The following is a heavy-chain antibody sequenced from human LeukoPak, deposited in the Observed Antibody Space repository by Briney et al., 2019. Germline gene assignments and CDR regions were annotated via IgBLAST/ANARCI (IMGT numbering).Heavy chain of an antibody. V-gene: IGHV3-74*01. J-gene: IGHJ3*01. D-gene: IGHD6-25*01. CDR2: INSDGSNT. CDR1: GFTFSSHW. Sequence: GGSLRLSCAASGFTFSSHWGHWGRQAPGKGLVWVSRINSDGSNTNYADSVKGRFTISRDNAKNTLSLQMNSLRAEDTAIYYCARGFSGIAFDFWGQRTMVTVSS. CDR3: ARGFSGIAFDF.